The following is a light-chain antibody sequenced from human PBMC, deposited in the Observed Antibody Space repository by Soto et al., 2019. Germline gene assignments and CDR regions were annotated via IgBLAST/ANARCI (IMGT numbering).Light chain of an antibody. CDR1: QSVSSN. V-gene: IGKV3-15*01. CDR3: QQYDVWPIT. Sequence: EIVMTQSPATLSVSPGERATLSCRTSQSVSSNLAWYQQKPGQAPRLLIYGASTRAAGFPARFSGSGSGTEFTLTVSSLQSEDFEVYYCQQYDVWPITFGQGTRLEIK. CDR2: GAS. J-gene: IGKJ5*01.